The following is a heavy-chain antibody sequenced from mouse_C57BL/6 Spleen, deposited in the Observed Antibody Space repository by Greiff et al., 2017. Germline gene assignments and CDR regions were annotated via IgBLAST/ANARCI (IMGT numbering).Heavy chain of an antibody. CDR1: GYTFTSYW. J-gene: IGHJ4*01. CDR2: IYPGSGST. V-gene: IGHV1-55*01. Sequence: VQLQQSGAELVKPGASVKMSCKASGYTFTSYWITWVKQRPGQGLEWIGDIYPGSGSTNYNEKFKSKATLTVDTSSSTAYMQLSSLTSEDSAVYYCARRDSNYEAMDYWGQGTSVTVSS. D-gene: IGHD2-5*01. CDR3: ARRDSNYEAMDY.